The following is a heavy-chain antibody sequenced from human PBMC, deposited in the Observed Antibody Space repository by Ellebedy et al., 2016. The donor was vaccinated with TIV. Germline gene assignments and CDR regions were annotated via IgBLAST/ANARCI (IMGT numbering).Heavy chain of an antibody. CDR3: TRGFYEKFDP. D-gene: IGHD5/OR15-5a*01. CDR1: GYTFTKYG. J-gene: IGHJ5*02. CDR2: ISGYNGDT. V-gene: IGHV1-18*04. Sequence: ASVKVSCEASGYTFTKYGISWVRQAPGQGLEWMGWISGYNGDTNYAQKFQGRVTMTIETSTNTVYMELRNLSFDETAVYYCTRGFYEKFDPWGQGTPVTVS.